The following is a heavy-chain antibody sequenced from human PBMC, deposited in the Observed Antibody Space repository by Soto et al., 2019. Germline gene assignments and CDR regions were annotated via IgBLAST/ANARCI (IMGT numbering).Heavy chain of an antibody. V-gene: IGHV4-30-4*01. Sequence: SSEILSLTCTVSGASINSGDYYWSWIRQPPGKGLEWIGYIYYSGSTYYNPSLKSRVTISVDTSKNQFSLKLSSVTAADTAVYYCAGFSEVAATEINWFDPWGQGTLVTSPQ. CDR3: AGFSEVAATEINWFDP. D-gene: IGHD2-15*01. J-gene: IGHJ5*02. CDR1: GASINSGDYY. CDR2: IYYSGST.